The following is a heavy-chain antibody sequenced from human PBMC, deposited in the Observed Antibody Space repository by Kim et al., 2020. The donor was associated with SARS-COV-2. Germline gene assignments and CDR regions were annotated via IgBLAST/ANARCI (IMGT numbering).Heavy chain of an antibody. CDR1: GFTLSSYN. D-gene: IGHD6-6*01. CDR2: ISSSSSYI. V-gene: IGHV3-21*01. CDR3: ATPRAARPQGNYFYGMEV. Sequence: GGSLRLSCGASGFTLSSYNMNWVRQAPGKGLEWVSSISSSSSYIYYGESVKGRFTISRDNAKNSLFLQMNSLRADDTAVYYCATPRAARPQGNYFYGMEVWSQGTTVTV. J-gene: IGHJ6*02.